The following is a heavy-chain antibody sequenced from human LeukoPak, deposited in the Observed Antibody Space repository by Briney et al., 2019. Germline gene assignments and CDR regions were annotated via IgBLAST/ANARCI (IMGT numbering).Heavy chain of an antibody. CDR3: ARELPMVWGVMGYFDY. CDR1: GFTFSSYE. Sequence: PGRSLRLSCAASGFTFSSYEMNWVRQAPGKGLEWVSSISSSSSYIYYADSMKGRFTISRDNAKNSLYLQMNSLRAEDTAVYYCARELPMVWGVMGYFDYWGQGTLVTVSS. V-gene: IGHV3-21*01. D-gene: IGHD3-10*01. CDR2: ISSSSSYI. J-gene: IGHJ4*02.